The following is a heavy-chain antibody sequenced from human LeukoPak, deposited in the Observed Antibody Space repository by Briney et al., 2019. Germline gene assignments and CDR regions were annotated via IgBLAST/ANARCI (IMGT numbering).Heavy chain of an antibody. V-gene: IGHV4-39*07. CDR3: ARDLSEDDYGGNNWFDP. D-gene: IGHD4-23*01. J-gene: IGHJ5*02. CDR2: IYYSGST. CDR1: GGSISSSSYY. Sequence: ASETLSLTCTVSGGSISSSSYYWGWIRQPPGKGLEWIGSIYYSGSTYYNPSLKSRVTISVDTSKNQFSLKLSSVTAADTAVYYCARDLSEDDYGGNNWFDPWGQGTLVTVSS.